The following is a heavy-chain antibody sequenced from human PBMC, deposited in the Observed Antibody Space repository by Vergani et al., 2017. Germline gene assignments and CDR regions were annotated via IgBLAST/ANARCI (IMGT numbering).Heavy chain of an antibody. D-gene: IGHD2-21*01. V-gene: IGHV4-31*03. CDR2: IYSTGST. CDR3: AKARDPNCKGGNCYSYYYGLDL. Sequence: QVQLQESGPGLVKPSQTLSLTCSVSGDSISSGVYYWNWIRQHPGKGLEWIGYIYSTGSTHHNPSIRRRINMSVDTSKNQFSLKLDSVTAADTAMYYCAKARDPNCKGGNCYSYYYGLDLWGQGTTVTVSS. CDR1: GDSISSGVYY. J-gene: IGHJ6*02.